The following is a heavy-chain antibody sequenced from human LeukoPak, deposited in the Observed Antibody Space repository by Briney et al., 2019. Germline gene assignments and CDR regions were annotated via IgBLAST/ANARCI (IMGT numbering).Heavy chain of an antibody. V-gene: IGHV4-61*01. Sequence: SETLSLTCTVSGYSISSGYYWGWIRQPPGKGLEWIGYIYYSGSTNYNPSLKSRVTISVDTSKNQFSLKLSSVTAADTAVYYCAEGVSIAVAGTVSDYWGQGTLVTVSS. CDR2: IYYSGST. CDR1: GYSISSGYY. D-gene: IGHD6-19*01. CDR3: AEGVSIAVAGTVSDY. J-gene: IGHJ4*02.